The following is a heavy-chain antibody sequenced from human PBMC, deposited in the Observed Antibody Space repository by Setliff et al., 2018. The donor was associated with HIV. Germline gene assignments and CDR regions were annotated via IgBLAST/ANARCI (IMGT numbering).Heavy chain of an antibody. Sequence: SETLSLTCSVSGGSIDNNKYYWTWIRQPPGKGLEWTGSIYHTGRTYYNRSLESRLTISIDTSKNQFSLKLTSVTAADTALYFCARGRGAWFEGSWFDPWGQGILVTVSS. CDR2: IYHTGRT. J-gene: IGHJ5*02. CDR1: GGSIDNNKYY. V-gene: IGHV4-39*07. CDR3: ARGRGAWFEGSWFDP. D-gene: IGHD6-19*01.